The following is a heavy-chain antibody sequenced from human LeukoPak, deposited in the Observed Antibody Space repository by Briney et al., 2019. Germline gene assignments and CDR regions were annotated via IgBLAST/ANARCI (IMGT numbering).Heavy chain of an antibody. V-gene: IGHV4-39*07. CDR1: GGSISSSSYY. Sequence: PSETLSLTCTVSGGSISSSSYYWGWIRQPPGKGLEWIGSIYYSGSTYYNPSLKSRITMSVDTSKNQFSLRLSSVTAADTAVYYCARGRFGGWAFDIWGQGTMVTVSS. CDR3: ARGRFGGWAFDI. CDR2: IYYSGST. D-gene: IGHD3-10*01. J-gene: IGHJ3*02.